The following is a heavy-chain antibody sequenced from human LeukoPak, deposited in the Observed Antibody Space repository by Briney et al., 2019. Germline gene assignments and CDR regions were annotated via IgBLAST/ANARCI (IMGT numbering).Heavy chain of an antibody. D-gene: IGHD3-10*01. J-gene: IGHJ4*02. CDR2: IYSGGST. CDR3: ARGTVTMVDY. V-gene: IGHV3-66*01. Sequence: GGSLRLSCAASGFTVSSNYMSWVRQTPGRGLEWVSVIYSGGSTYYADSVKGRFTISRDNSKNTLFLQMNSLRAGDTAVYYCARGTVTMVDYWGQGTLVTVSS. CDR1: GFTVSSNY.